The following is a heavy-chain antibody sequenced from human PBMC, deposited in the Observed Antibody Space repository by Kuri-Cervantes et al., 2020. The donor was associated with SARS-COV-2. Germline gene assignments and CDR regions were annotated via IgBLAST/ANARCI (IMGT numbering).Heavy chain of an antibody. J-gene: IGHJ1*01. D-gene: IGHD1-26*01. CDR2: ISGSGSRT. V-gene: IGHV3-23*01. Sequence: GGSLRLSCAASEFTFSSYAMTWVRQAPGKGLEWVSTISGSGSRTYYADSVKGRFTISRDNSKNTLYLQMDNLRAEDTAMYYCARARFSGSYLAGYFQHWGQGTLVTVSS. CDR1: EFTFSSYA. CDR3: ARARFSGSYLAGYFQH.